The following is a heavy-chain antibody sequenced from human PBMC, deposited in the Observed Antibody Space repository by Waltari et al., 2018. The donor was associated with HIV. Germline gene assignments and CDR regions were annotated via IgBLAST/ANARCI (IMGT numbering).Heavy chain of an antibody. Sequence: EVQLLESGGGLVQPGGSLRLYCAASGFTFSSYAMSWVRQAPGKGLEWVSGISGDGVRTYYADSVQGRFTISRDNSKNTLYLQMNSLRAEDTAVYYCATQYLAVAGFDYWGQGAQVTVSS. CDR3: ATQYLAVAGFDY. CDR2: ISGDGVRT. V-gene: IGHV3-23*01. D-gene: IGHD6-19*01. J-gene: IGHJ4*02. CDR1: GFTFSSYA.